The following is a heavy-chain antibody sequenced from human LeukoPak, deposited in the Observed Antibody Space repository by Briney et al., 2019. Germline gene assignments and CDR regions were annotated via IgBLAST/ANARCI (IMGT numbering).Heavy chain of an antibody. Sequence: GGSLRLSCAASGFTFSSDGMHWVRQAPGKGLEWVAFIRYDGSNKYYADSVKGRFTISRDNSKNTLYLQMNSLRAKDTAVYYCAKSPTLGYYYYYMDVWGKGTTVTVSS. CDR2: IRYDGSNK. CDR3: AKSPTLGYYYYYMDV. V-gene: IGHV3-30*02. J-gene: IGHJ6*03. CDR1: GFTFSSDG. D-gene: IGHD7-27*01.